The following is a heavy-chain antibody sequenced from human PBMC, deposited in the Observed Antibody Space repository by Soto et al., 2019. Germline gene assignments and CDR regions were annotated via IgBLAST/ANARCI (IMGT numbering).Heavy chain of an antibody. V-gene: IGHV1-2*04. J-gene: IGHJ4*02. CDR1: GYSFTDNS. CDR3: AMQRSGVVY. Sequence: ASVKVSCKASGYSFTDNSMHWVRQAPGEGLEWMGWINPNNGGTNYARKFQGWVTMTRDTSISTAYMDLTRLKSDVTAVYYCAMQRSGVVYWGQGTLVTVSS. CDR2: INPNNGGT. D-gene: IGHD6-25*01.